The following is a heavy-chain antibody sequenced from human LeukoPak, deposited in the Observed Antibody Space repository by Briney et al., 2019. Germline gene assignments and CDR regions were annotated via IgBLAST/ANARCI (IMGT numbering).Heavy chain of an antibody. D-gene: IGHD3-3*01. Sequence: SETLSLTCAVYGGSFSGYYWSWIRQPPGKGLEWIGYIYYSGSTNYNPSLKSRVTISVDTSKNQFSMKLSSVTAADTAVYYCARAGPHYDFWSGYQYYMDVWGKGTTVTVSS. CDR1: GGSFSGYY. J-gene: IGHJ6*03. CDR2: IYYSGST. CDR3: ARAGPHYDFWSGYQYYMDV. V-gene: IGHV4-59*01.